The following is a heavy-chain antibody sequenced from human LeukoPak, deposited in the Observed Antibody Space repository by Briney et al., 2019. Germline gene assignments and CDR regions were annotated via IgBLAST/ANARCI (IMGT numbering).Heavy chain of an antibody. CDR3: AAAPMEMQQRGFDY. CDR1: GFTFTNSA. D-gene: IGHD1/OR15-1a*01. Sequence: GASVKVACKAYGFTFTNSAMQWVRHARGQRLEWIGWIVVASGNTKYAQKFQERVTITRDMSTSTAYMELSSLSPEDTAVYYCAAAPMEMQQRGFDYWGQGTLVTVSS. J-gene: IGHJ4*02. V-gene: IGHV1-58*02. CDR2: IVVASGNT.